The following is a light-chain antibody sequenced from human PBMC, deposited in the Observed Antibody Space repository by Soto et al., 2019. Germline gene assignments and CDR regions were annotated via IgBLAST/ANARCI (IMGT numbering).Light chain of an antibody. CDR2: GAS. J-gene: IGKJ1*01. CDR3: QQYGSSLTWT. V-gene: IGKV3-20*01. Sequence: EIVLTQSPGTLSLSPGERATLSCRASQSVSSSYLAWYQQKPGQAPRLLIYGASSRATGIPDRFSGSGSGTDFTLTISRLETEDFAVYYCQQYGSSLTWTFGKGTKVEIK. CDR1: QSVSSSY.